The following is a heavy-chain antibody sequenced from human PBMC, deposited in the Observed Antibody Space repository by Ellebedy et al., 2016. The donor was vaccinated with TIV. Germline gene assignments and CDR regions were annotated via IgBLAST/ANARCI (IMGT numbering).Heavy chain of an antibody. CDR3: ATSAEALPRTFDS. CDR1: GIIFRRHG. J-gene: IGHJ4*02. V-gene: IGHV3-30*02. Sequence: GESLKIPCVTSGIIFRRHGFHWVRQAPGKRLEWVAFLPYDANHTYYADAVKGRFTISRDDSRNTLFLQMDSLRPEDTAVYYCATSAEALPRTFDSWGQGVLVAVSS. D-gene: IGHD1-14*01. CDR2: LPYDANHT.